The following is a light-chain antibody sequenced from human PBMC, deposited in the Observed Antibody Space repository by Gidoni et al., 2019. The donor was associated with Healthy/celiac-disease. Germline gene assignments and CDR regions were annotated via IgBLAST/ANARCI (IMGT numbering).Light chain of an antibody. CDR2: GKN. Sequence: SSELTQDPAVSVALGQTVRITCQGDTLRNYYASWYQQKPGQAPVLVIYGKNNRPSGIPDRFSVSSSGSTASFTSTGAQAEDEADYYGNSRDSSGDHLVFGGGTKLTVL. CDR3: NSRDSSGDHLV. V-gene: IGLV3-19*01. CDR1: TLRNYY. J-gene: IGLJ2*01.